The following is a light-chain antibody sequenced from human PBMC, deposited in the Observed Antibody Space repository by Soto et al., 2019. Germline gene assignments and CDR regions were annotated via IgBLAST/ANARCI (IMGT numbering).Light chain of an antibody. Sequence: DIQMTQSPSTLSASVGDTVTITCRASESIDNWLAWYQQKPGKAPKLLIFAASTLVRGVPSRFSGRGSGTEFTLTISSLQADDYATFYCQQYHSYSEAFGQGTKV. V-gene: IGKV1-5*01. CDR3: QQYHSYSEA. J-gene: IGKJ1*01. CDR2: AAS. CDR1: ESIDNW.